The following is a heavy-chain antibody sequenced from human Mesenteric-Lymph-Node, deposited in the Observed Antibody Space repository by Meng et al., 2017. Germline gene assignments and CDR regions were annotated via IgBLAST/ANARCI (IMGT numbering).Heavy chain of an antibody. CDR3: AIAPGGSGLDH. V-gene: IGHV1-46*01. D-gene: IGHD2-15*01. J-gene: IGHJ5*02. CDR1: GYSFSSYY. Sequence: QGHMVEFGGEVKKPGASVKVSCKASGYSFSSYYIHWVRQAPGQGLEWMGVINPSGGGTWYAQKFHDRVTMTKDRPTSTVYMELSSLGYEDTAIYYCAIAPGGSGLDHWGQGTLVTVSS. CDR2: INPSGGGT.